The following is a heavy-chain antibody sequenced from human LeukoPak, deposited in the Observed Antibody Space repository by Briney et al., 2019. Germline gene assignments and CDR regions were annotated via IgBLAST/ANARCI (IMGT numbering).Heavy chain of an antibody. D-gene: IGHD2-15*01. J-gene: IGHJ3*02. CDR1: GGSVSSGSYY. V-gene: IGHV4-61*01. CDR3: ARERLGSSDAFDI. Sequence: SETLSLTCTVSGGSVSSGSYYWSWIRQPPGTGLEWIGYIYYSGSTNYNPSLKSRVAISVDASKNQFSLKLSSVTAADTAVYYCARERLGSSDAFDIWGQGTMVTVSS. CDR2: IYYSGST.